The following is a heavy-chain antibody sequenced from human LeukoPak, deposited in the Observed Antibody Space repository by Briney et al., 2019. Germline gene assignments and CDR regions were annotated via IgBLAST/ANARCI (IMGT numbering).Heavy chain of an antibody. J-gene: IGHJ4*02. CDR1: GFTFSTYT. CDR3: VKDLSGTYSFGN. D-gene: IGHD3-10*01. Sequence: QPGGSLRLSCSASGFTFSTYTMHCVRQAPGKGLEYVSSISGSGDKMYYADSVKGRFTISRDNSKNTLYLQMSSLRAEDTAVYYCVKDLSGTYSFGNWGQGTLVTVSS. V-gene: IGHV3-64D*08. CDR2: ISGSGDKM.